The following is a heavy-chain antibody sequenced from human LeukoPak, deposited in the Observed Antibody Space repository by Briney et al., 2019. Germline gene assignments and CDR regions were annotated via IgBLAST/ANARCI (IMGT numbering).Heavy chain of an antibody. Sequence: SETLPLTCAVYGGSFSGYYWTWIRQPPGKGLEWIGEINHSGSTNYNPSLKSRVTISVDTSKNQFSLKLSSVTAADTAVYYCARGGGWTGYYMDVWGKGTTVTVSS. D-gene: IGHD6-19*01. V-gene: IGHV4-34*01. CDR2: INHSGST. CDR1: GGSFSGYY. J-gene: IGHJ6*03. CDR3: ARGGGWTGYYMDV.